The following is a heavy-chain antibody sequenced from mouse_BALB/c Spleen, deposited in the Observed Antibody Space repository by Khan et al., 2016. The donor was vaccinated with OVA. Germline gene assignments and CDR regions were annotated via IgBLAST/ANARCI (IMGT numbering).Heavy chain of an antibody. Sequence: QVQLKESGAELAKPGASVKMSCKASGYTFINYWILWVKQRPGQGLEWIGYINPSTGYTEYNQNFKDKATLTADKSSSTAYMQLSSLTSEESAVNYCARRGLRWDFDYWGQGTSLTVSS. J-gene: IGHJ2*02. CDR1: GYTFINYW. V-gene: IGHV1-7*01. CDR3: ARRGLRWDFDY. CDR2: INPSTGYT. D-gene: IGHD1-1*01.